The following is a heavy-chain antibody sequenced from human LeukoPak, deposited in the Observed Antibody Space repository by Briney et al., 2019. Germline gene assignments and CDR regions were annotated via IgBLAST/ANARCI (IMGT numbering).Heavy chain of an antibody. CDR2: INRDGSST. Sequence: GGSLRLSCAASGFTSSNYWMHWVRQAPAKGLVWVSRINRDGSSTNYADSVRGRFTISRNNAKNTLYLQMNSLRAEDTAVYYCASLYCGGDCYSGRFDYWGQGTLVTVSS. D-gene: IGHD2-21*02. J-gene: IGHJ4*02. V-gene: IGHV3-74*01. CDR3: ASLYCGGDCYSGRFDY. CDR1: GFTSSNYW.